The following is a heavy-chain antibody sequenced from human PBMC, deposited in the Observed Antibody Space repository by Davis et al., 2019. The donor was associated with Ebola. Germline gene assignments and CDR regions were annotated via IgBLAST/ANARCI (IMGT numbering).Heavy chain of an antibody. Sequence: GESLKISCAASGFTFSGSAMHWARQASGKGLEWVGRIRSKANSYATAYAASVKGRFTISRDDSKTTAYLQMNSLKTEDTAVYYCTCSSDGMDVWGQGTTVTVSS. V-gene: IGHV3-73*01. CDR1: GFTFSGSA. CDR3: TCSSDGMDV. CDR2: IRSKANSYAT. J-gene: IGHJ6*02. D-gene: IGHD3-10*02.